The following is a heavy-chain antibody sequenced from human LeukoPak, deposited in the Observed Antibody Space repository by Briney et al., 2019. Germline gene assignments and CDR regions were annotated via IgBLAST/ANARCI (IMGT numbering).Heavy chain of an antibody. CDR1: GGTFSSYG. CDR3: ARPRAPVTRISSFDI. Sequence: SVKVSCKASGGTFSSYGISWVRQAPGQGLEWMGGIIPIFGTANYAQKFQGRVTITADKSTSTAYMELSSLRADDTAVYYCARPRAPVTRISSFDIWGQGTMVTVSS. V-gene: IGHV1-69*06. J-gene: IGHJ3*02. D-gene: IGHD4-17*01. CDR2: IIPIFGTA.